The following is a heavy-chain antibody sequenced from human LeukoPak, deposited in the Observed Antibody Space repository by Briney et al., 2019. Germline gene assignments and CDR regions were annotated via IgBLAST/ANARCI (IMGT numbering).Heavy chain of an antibody. CDR2: IYPDDSET. CDR3: ARQANYDFWSGYYPHAFYYYYYYMDV. Sequence: GESLKISCQGSRAKFNKYWIGWVRQMPGKGLEYMGMIYPDDSETKYSPSFQGQVTISADKSISTAYLQWSSLKASDTAMYYCARQANYDFWSGYYPHAFYYYYYYMDVWGKGTTVTVSS. J-gene: IGHJ6*03. D-gene: IGHD3-3*01. CDR1: RAKFNKYW. V-gene: IGHV5-51*01.